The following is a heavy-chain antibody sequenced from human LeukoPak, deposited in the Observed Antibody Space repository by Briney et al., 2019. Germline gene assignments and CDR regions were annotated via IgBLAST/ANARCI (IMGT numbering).Heavy chain of an antibody. CDR3: ARQGCSSTSCHPYYYYGMDV. CDR1: GYSFTSYW. V-gene: IGHV5-10-1*01. CDR2: IDPRDSYT. D-gene: IGHD2-2*01. J-gene: IGHJ6*04. Sequence: GESLRISCKGSGYSFTSYWISWVRQMPGKGLEWMGRIDPRDSYTNYSPSFQGHVTISADKSISTAYLQWSSLKASDTAMYYCARQGCSSTSCHPYYYYGMDVWGKGTTVTVSS.